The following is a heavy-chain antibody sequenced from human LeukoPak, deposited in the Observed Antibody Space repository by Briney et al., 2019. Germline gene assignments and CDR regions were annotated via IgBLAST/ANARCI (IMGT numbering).Heavy chain of an antibody. J-gene: IGHJ4*02. CDR2: INPSGGST. Sequence: ASVKVSCKASGYTFTSYYMHWVRQAPGQGLEWMGIINPSGGSTSYAQKFQGRVTMTRNTSISTAYMELSSLRSEDTAVYYCARTHCSGGSCYSTIDYWGQGTLVTVSS. CDR1: GYTFTSYY. D-gene: IGHD2-15*01. CDR3: ARTHCSGGSCYSTIDY. V-gene: IGHV1-46*01.